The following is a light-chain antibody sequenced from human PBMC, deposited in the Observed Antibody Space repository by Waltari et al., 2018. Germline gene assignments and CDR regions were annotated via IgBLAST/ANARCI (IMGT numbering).Light chain of an antibody. CDR1: QSVSTY. CDR2: DAS. CDR3: QQRRKWRT. J-gene: IGKJ2*01. V-gene: IGKV3-11*01. Sequence: EVVLTQSPATLSLSPGDRATLSCRASQSVSTYLAWYQQKPGQAPRLLIFDASNRATGIPARFSGSGSGTDFSLTISSLEPEDFAVYYYQQRRKWRTFGQGTKLEI.